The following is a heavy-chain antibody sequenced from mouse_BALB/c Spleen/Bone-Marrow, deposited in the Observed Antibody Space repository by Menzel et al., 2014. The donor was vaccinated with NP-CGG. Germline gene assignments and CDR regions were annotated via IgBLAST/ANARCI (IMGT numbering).Heavy chain of an antibody. D-gene: IGHD3-1*01. J-gene: IGHJ3*01. CDR1: GYTFTDYY. CDR2: INPNNGDT. V-gene: IGHV1-26*01. CDR3: VTKGSSGYGLFAY. Sequence: VQLQQSGPELVKPGASVKMSCKASGYTFTDYYMKWVKRSHGKSLEWIGDINPNNGDTFYNQKFKGKATLTVDKSSSTAYMQLNSLTSEDSAVYYCVTKGSSGYGLFAYWGQGTLVTVSA.